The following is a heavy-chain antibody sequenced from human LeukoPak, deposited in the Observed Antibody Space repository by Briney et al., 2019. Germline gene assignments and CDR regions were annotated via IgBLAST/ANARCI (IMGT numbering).Heavy chain of an antibody. D-gene: IGHD3-9*01. CDR1: GYTFTSYA. J-gene: IGHJ4*02. CDR2: INACNGNT. Sequence: GASVKVSCKASGYTFTSYAMHWVRQAPGQRLEWMGWINACNGNTKYSQKFQGRVTITRDTSASTAYMELSSLRSEDTAVYYCARAIPYYDILTGYYFDYWGQGTLVTVSS. CDR3: ARAIPYYDILTGYYFDY. V-gene: IGHV1-3*01.